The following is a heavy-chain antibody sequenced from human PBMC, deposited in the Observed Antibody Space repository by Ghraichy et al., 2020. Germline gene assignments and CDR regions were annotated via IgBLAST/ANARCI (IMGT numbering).Heavy chain of an antibody. D-gene: IGHD6-6*01. Sequence: ETLSLTCAVYGGSFSGYYWSWIRQPPGKGLEWIGEINHSGSTNYNPSLKSRVTISVDTSKNQFSLKLSSVTAADTAVYYCARRRIAADVDYWGQGTLVTVSS. CDR1: GGSFSGYY. J-gene: IGHJ4*02. CDR3: ARRRIAADVDY. V-gene: IGHV4-34*01. CDR2: INHSGST.